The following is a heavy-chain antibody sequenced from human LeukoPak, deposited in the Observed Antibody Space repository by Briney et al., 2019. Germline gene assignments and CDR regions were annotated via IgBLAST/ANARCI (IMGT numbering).Heavy chain of an antibody. D-gene: IGHD3-22*01. CDR1: GFTFSSYS. CDR3: AREMAYYYDSSGYSV. Sequence: HPGGSLRLSCAASGFTFSSYSMNWVRQAPGKGLEWVAVISYDGSNKYYADSVKGRFTISRDNSKNTLYLQMNSLRAEDTAVYYCAREMAYYYDSSGYSVWGQGTLVTVSS. V-gene: IGHV3-30*03. J-gene: IGHJ4*02. CDR2: ISYDGSNK.